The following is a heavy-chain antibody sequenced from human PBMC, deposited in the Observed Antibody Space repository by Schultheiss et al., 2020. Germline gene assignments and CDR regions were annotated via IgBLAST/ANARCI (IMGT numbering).Heavy chain of an antibody. CDR3: ARDCTMVYGLRYYYYYGMDV. CDR1: GGSISSGGYY. CDR2: IYYSGST. D-gene: IGHD2-8*01. J-gene: IGHJ6*04. Sequence: SETLSLTCTVSGGSISSGGYYWSWIRQHPGKGLEWIGSIYYSGSTYYNPSLKSRVTISVDTSKNQFSLKLSSVTAADTAVYYCARDCTMVYGLRYYYYYGMDVWGKGTTVNGYS. V-gene: IGHV4-39*07.